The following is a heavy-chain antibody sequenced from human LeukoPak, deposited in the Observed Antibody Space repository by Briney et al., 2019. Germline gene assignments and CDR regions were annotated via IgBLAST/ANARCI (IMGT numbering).Heavy chain of an antibody. D-gene: IGHD2-21*01. V-gene: IGHV3-53*01. CDR2: INTGGST. Sequence: GGSLRLSCAASGFTVSTNFITWVRQAPGKWLEWVSVINTGGSTYYADSVKGRFTISRDNSKNTVYLQMKSVRAEDTAVYYCAREVALDYWGQGMLVTVSS. CDR1: GFTVSTNF. J-gene: IGHJ4*02. CDR3: AREVALDY.